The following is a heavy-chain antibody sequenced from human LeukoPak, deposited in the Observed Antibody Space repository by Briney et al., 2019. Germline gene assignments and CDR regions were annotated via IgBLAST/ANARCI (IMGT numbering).Heavy chain of an antibody. V-gene: IGHV7-4-1*02. CDR2: INTNTGNP. D-gene: IGHD6-19*01. J-gene: IGHJ4*02. Sequence: ASVKVSRKASGYTFTSYAMNWVRQAPGQGLEWMGWINTNTGNPTYAQGFTGRFVFSLDTSVSTAYLQISSLKAEDTAVYYCARDGDPLFTYSSGVWTRYYFDYWGQGTLVTVSS. CDR1: GYTFTSYA. CDR3: ARDGDPLFTYSSGVWTRYYFDY.